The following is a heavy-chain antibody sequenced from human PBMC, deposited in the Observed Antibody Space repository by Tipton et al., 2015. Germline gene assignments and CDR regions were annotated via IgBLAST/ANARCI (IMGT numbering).Heavy chain of an antibody. V-gene: IGHV4-59*01. J-gene: IGHJ4*02. CDR1: GGSISNYF. D-gene: IGHD2-2*02. CDR3: ARQGKYRALSHFDY. CDR2: ISFSDTT. Sequence: GLVKPSETLSLSCSVSGGSISNYFWGWIRQPPGKGLEWIGYISFSDTTHYNPSLRSRLTMSVDSSKNQFSLRLSSATAADTAVYYCARQGKYRALSHFDYWGQGKLVTVSS.